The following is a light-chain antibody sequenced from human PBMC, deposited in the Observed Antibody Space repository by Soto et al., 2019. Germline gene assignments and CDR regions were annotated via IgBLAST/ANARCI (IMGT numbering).Light chain of an antibody. J-gene: IGLJ1*01. Sequence: QSALTQPPSASGSPGQSVTISCTGTSSDVGGYKFVSWYQQHPGKAPKFLIYEVTQRPSGVPDRFSGSKSGNTASLTVSGLQAEDDADYYCSSYAGSNMGVFGTGTKLTVL. CDR2: EVT. V-gene: IGLV2-8*01. CDR3: SSYAGSNMGV. CDR1: SSDVGGYKF.